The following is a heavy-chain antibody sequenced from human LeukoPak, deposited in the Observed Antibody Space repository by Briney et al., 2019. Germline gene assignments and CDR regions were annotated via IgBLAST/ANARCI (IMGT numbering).Heavy chain of an antibody. V-gene: IGHV3-30*03. CDR2: ISYDGSNK. Sequence: GGSLRLSCAASGFTFSSYGMHWVRQAPGKGLEWVAVISYDGSNKYYADSVKGRFTISRDNSKNTLYLQMNSLRAEDTAVYYCARDHPVTTSIDYWGQGTLVTVSS. CDR3: ARDHPVTTSIDY. J-gene: IGHJ4*02. D-gene: IGHD4-17*01. CDR1: GFTFSSYG.